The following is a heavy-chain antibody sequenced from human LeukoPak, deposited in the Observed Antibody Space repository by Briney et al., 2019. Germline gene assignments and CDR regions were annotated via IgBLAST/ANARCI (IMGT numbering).Heavy chain of an antibody. D-gene: IGHD6-13*01. Sequence: PGGSLRLSCAASGFTFSSYAISWVRQAPGKGLEWVPAISGSGGSTYYADSVKGRFTISRDNSKNTLYLQMNSLRAEATAVYYCAKDNSPLLVRFVSIDYWGQGTLVTVSS. V-gene: IGHV3-23*01. CDR1: GFTFSSYA. J-gene: IGHJ4*02. CDR3: AKDNSPLLVRFVSIDY. CDR2: ISGSGGST.